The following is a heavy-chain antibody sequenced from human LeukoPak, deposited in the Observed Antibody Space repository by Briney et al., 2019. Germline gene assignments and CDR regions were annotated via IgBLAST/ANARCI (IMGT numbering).Heavy chain of an antibody. CDR2: FTGSGGST. CDR3: AKDDYVRGSTSGTFDS. Sequence: QPGGSLRLSCAASGFTFSNYAMSWVRQAPGKGLEWVSTFTGSGGSTYYADSVKGRFTISRDNSGDTLYLQMNSLRGEDTAVYYCAKDDYVRGSTSGTFDSWGQGTLVSVSS. CDR1: GFTFSNYA. V-gene: IGHV3-23*01. J-gene: IGHJ4*02. D-gene: IGHD3-10*02.